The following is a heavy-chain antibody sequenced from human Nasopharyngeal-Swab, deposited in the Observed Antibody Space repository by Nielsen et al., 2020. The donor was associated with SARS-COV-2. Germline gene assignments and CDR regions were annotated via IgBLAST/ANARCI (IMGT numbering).Heavy chain of an antibody. CDR2: IWYDGSNK. CDR1: GFTFSSYG. D-gene: IGHD1-26*01. CDR3: ARDIGVGATPQDY. V-gene: IGHV3-33*01. Sequence: GESLKISCAASGFTFSSYGMHWARQAPGKGLPWVAVIWYDGSNKYYADSVKGRFTISRDNSKNTLYLQMNSLRAEDTAVYYCARDIGVGATPQDYWGQGTLVTVSS. J-gene: IGHJ4*02.